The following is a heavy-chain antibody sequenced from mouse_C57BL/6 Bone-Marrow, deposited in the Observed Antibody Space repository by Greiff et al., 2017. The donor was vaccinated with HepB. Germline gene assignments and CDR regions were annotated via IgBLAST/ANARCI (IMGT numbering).Heavy chain of an antibody. CDR3: ARLYGNPSYFDY. V-gene: IGHV5-4*03. CDR1: GFTFSSYA. CDR2: ISDGGSYT. J-gene: IGHJ2*01. D-gene: IGHD2-1*01. Sequence: EVMLVESGGGLVKPGGSLKLSCAASGFTFSSYAMSWVRQTPEKRLEWVATISDGGSYTYYPDNVKGRFTISRDNAKNNLYLQMSHLKSEDTAMYYGARLYGNPSYFDYWGQGTTLTVSS.